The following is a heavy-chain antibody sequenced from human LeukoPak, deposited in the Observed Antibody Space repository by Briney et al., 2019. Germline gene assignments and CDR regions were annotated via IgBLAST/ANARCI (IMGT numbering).Heavy chain of an antibody. V-gene: IGHV4-4*03. CDR3: ARDSTIGTSWFDP. J-gene: IGHJ5*02. CDR1: GGSISSGNW. Sequence: PETLSLTCAVSGGSISSGNWWSWVRQPPGKGLEWIGEIYHSGSTNYNPSLKSRVTISVDKSKNQFSLKVSSVTAADTAVYYCARDSTIGTSWFDPWGQGTLVTVSS. CDR2: IYHSGST. D-gene: IGHD1-1*01.